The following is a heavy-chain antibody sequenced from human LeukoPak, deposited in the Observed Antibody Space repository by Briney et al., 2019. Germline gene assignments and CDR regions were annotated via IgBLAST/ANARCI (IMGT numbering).Heavy chain of an antibody. Sequence: SETLSLTCAVYGGSFSGYYWSWIRQPPGKGLEWIGEINHSGSTNYNPSLKSRVTISVDTSKNQFSLKLSSVTAADTAVYYCAGHCSGGSCYPGAGYYMDVWGKGTTVTVSS. CDR2: INHSGST. CDR3: AGHCSGGSCYPGAGYYMDV. D-gene: IGHD2-15*01. V-gene: IGHV4-34*01. CDR1: GGSFSGYY. J-gene: IGHJ6*03.